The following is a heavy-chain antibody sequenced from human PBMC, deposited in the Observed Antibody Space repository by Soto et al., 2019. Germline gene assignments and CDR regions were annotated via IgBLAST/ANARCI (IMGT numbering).Heavy chain of an antibody. CDR1: GYTFTGYY. CDR3: ARDRFRRLNRGRDYYYGMDV. CDR2: INPKSGGT. Sequence: GASVKVSCKASGYTFTGYYMHWVRQAPGQGLEWMGWINPKSGGTNYAQKFQGWVTMTRDTSISTAYMELSRLRSDDTAVYYCARDRFRRLNRGRDYYYGMDVWGQGTTVTVSS. V-gene: IGHV1-2*04. J-gene: IGHJ6*02. D-gene: IGHD1-26*01.